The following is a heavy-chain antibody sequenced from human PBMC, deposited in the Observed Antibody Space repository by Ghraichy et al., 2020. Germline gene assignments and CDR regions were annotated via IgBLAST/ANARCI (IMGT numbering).Heavy chain of an antibody. CDR3: ARWGMTTGGFDC. CDR1: GFTFSTYT. J-gene: IGHJ4*02. Sequence: LSLTCAASGFTFSTYTMNWVRQAPGKGLEWVSFISSSSHYIYYADSVKGRLTISRDNAKNSLYLQMNSLRAEDTAMYYCARWGMTTGGFDCWGQGTLVTVSS. CDR2: ISSSSHYI. D-gene: IGHD4-17*01. V-gene: IGHV3-21*01.